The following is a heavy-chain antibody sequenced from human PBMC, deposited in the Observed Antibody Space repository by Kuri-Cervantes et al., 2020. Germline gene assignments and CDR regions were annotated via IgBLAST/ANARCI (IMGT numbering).Heavy chain of an antibody. CDR2: ISSSSSTI. V-gene: IGHV3-48*01. J-gene: IGHJ4*02. CDR1: GFTFSSYS. CDR3: ARESGDYDILTGHDAHYDY. D-gene: IGHD3-9*01. Sequence: GESLKISCAASGFTFSSYSMNWVRQAPGKGLEWVSYISSSSSTIYYADSVKGRFTISRDNAKNSLYLQMNSLRAEDTAVYYCARESGDYDILTGHDAHYDYWGQGTLVTVSS.